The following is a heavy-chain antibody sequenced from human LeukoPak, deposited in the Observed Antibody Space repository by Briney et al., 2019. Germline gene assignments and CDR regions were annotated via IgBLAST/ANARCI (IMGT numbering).Heavy chain of an antibody. CDR1: GFTFSSYA. J-gene: IGHJ4*02. D-gene: IGHD1-26*01. Sequence: GGSLRLSCAASGFTFSSYAMSWVRQAPGKGPEWVSAISGSGGSTYYADSVKGRFTISRDNSKNTLYLQMNSPRAEDTAVYYCANGGGLLTLDYWGQGTLVTVSS. CDR3: ANGGGLLTLDY. CDR2: ISGSGGST. V-gene: IGHV3-23*01.